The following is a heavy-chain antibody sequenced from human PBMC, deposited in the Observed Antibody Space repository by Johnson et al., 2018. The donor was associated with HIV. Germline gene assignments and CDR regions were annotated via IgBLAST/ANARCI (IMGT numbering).Heavy chain of an antibody. V-gene: IGHV3-11*04. D-gene: IGHD3-10*01. Sequence: QVQLVESGGGLVKPVGSLRLSCAASGFTFSDYYMSWIRQAPGKGLEWVSCISGSGGRTYYADSVKGRFTISRDNSKNTMYLQMNSLRAEDTAVYYCATEGYGSGTYGAFDIWGQGTKVTV. CDR3: ATEGYGSGTYGAFDI. J-gene: IGHJ3*02. CDR1: GFTFSDYY. CDR2: ISGSGGRT.